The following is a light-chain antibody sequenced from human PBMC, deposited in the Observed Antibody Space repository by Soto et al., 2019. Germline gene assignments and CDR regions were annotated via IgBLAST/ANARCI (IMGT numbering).Light chain of an antibody. Sequence: QSALTQPPSTSGSPGQSVTISCSGTSSDVGGYDYVSWYQQQPGKAPKLMIYEVIKRPSGVPDRFSRSKSGNTASLTVSGLQAEDEADYYCSSYAGTNNFVIFGGGTKLTVL. J-gene: IGLJ2*01. V-gene: IGLV2-8*01. CDR1: SSDVGGYDY. CDR2: EVI. CDR3: SSYAGTNNFVI.